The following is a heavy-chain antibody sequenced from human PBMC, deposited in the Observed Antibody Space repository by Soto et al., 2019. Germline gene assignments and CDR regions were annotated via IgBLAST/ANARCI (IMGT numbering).Heavy chain of an antibody. CDR3: ARVGSSGWSPDY. CDR1: GGSISGHY. V-gene: IGHV4-59*11. J-gene: IGHJ4*02. CDR2: IFYTGST. Sequence: PSETLSLTCTVSGGSISGHYWIWVRQSPGKGLEGIGYIFYTGSTNYNPSLKSRVTLSVDTSKNQFYLRLSSVTAADTAVYYCARVGSSGWSPDYWGQGALVTVSS. D-gene: IGHD6-19*01.